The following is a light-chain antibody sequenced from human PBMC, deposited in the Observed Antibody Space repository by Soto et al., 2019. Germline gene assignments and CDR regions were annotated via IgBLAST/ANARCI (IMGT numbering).Light chain of an antibody. CDR1: SSDVGGFKY. CDR2: EVS. CDR3: NSFTSNSLYV. J-gene: IGLJ1*01. Sequence: QSVLTQPASVSGSPGQSITISCTGTSSDVGGFKYVSWYQQHPGKAPKLMIYEVSNRPSGVSNRFSGSKSGNTASLTISGLQAEDEAHYYCNSFTSNSLYVFGTGTKLTV. V-gene: IGLV2-14*01.